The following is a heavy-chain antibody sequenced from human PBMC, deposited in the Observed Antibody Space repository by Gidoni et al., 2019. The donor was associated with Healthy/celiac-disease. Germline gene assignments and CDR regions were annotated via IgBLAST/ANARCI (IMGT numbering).Heavy chain of an antibody. J-gene: IGHJ6*02. CDR2: IRYYGSNK. Sequence: QVQLVESEGSVVTPGGSLRLSRAEYGFTFSSSGMHCVRQAPGNGMEWVALIRYYGSNKYYADSVMGRFTISRDNSKHTFYLQMNILRAEDTAVYYCAKGPYVSGSSYGMYVWGQGTTVTVSS. V-gene: IGHV3-30*02. D-gene: IGHD3-10*01. CDR3: AKGPYVSGSSYGMYV. CDR1: GFTFSSSG.